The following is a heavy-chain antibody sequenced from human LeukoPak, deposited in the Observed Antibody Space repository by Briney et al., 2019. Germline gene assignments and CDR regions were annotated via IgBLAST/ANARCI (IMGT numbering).Heavy chain of an antibody. J-gene: IGHJ4*02. CDR2: ISYDGSNK. CDR1: GFTFSTYS. Sequence: PGGSLRLSCAASGFTFSTYSMNWVRQAPGKGLEWVAVISYDGSNKYYADSVKGRFTISRDNSKNTLYLQMNSLRAEDTAVYYCAKDLWGYYDSSGYSVGLDYWGQGTLVTVSS. D-gene: IGHD3-22*01. CDR3: AKDLWGYYDSSGYSVGLDY. V-gene: IGHV3-30*18.